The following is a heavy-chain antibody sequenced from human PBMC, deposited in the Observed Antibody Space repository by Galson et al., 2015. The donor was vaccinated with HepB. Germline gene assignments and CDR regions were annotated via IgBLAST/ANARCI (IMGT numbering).Heavy chain of an antibody. CDR3: TREIQLVPPDY. V-gene: IGHV3-49*03. CDR2: IRSKAYGGTT. Sequence: SLRLSCAASGFTFGDYAMSWFRQAPGKGLEWVGFIRSKAYGGTTEYAASVKGRFTISRDDSKSIAYLRMNSLKTEDTAVYYCTREIQLVPPDYWGQGTLVTVSS. CDR1: GFTFGDYA. D-gene: IGHD6-13*01. J-gene: IGHJ4*02.